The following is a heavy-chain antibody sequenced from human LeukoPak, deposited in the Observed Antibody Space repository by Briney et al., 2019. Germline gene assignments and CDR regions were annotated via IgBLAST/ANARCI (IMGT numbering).Heavy chain of an antibody. CDR2: IYPSDSDT. V-gene: IGHV5-51*01. D-gene: IGHD3-9*01. CDR1: GYRFTSYW. CDR3: ARPLLRYFDTHAFDI. Sequence: GESLKISCKGSGYRFTSYWIGWVRQMPGKGLEWMGIIYPSDSDTRYSPSFHGQVTMSVDKSINTAYLQWSSLKASDTAVYYCARPLLRYFDTHAFDIWGQGTMVTVSS. J-gene: IGHJ3*02.